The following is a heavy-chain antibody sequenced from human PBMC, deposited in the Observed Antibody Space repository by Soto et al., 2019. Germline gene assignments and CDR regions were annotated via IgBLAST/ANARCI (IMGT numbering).Heavy chain of an antibody. CDR3: AREAEYSSGWYRFDP. D-gene: IGHD6-19*01. V-gene: IGHV1-46*01. Sequence: QVQLVQSGAEVKKPGASVKVSCKASGYTFTSYYMHWVRQAPGQGLEWMGIINPSGGSTSYAQKCQGRVAMTSDTSTSSVYMELSSVRSEDTAVYYCAREAEYSSGWYRFDPWGQGTLVTVSS. CDR1: GYTFTSYY. CDR2: INPSGGST. J-gene: IGHJ5*02.